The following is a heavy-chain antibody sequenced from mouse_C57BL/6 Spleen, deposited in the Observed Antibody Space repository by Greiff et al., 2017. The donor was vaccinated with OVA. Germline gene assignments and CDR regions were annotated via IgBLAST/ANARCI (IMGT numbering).Heavy chain of an antibody. J-gene: IGHJ2*01. CDR3: TGGPYYFDY. CDR2: IRLKSDNYAT. CDR1: GFTFSNYW. V-gene: IGHV6-3*01. Sequence: EVKVEESGGGLVQPGGSMKLSCVASGFTFSNYWMNWVRQSPEKGLEWVAQIRLKSDNYATHYAESVKGRFTISRDDSKSSVYLQMNNLRAEDTGIYYCTGGPYYFDYWGQGTTLTVSS.